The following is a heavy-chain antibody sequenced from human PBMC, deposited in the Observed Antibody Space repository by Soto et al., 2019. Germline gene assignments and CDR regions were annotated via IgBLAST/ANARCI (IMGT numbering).Heavy chain of an antibody. V-gene: IGHV1-3*01. D-gene: IGHD6-25*01. CDR1: GYIFTHYA. CDR3: ARDGVAAGNINFDY. CDR2: INGGNGNT. Sequence: GASVKVSCKASGYIFTHYAMHWVRQAPGQRLEWMGWINGGNGNTKYSQKFQERATITRDTSASTAYIELSSLRSEDTAVYYCARDGVAAGNINFDYWGQGXLVTVPS. J-gene: IGHJ4*02.